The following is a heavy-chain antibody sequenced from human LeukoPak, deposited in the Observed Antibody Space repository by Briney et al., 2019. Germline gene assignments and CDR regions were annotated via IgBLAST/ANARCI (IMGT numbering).Heavy chain of an antibody. Sequence: GGSLRLSCAASGFTLSSYAMSWVRQAPGKGLEWVSAISGSGGSTYYADSVKGRFTISRDNSKNTLYLQMNSLRAEDTAVYYCAKEGVGDDYVWGSYRYILNYFDYWGQGTLVTVSS. D-gene: IGHD3-16*02. CDR1: GFTLSSYA. CDR2: ISGSGGST. CDR3: AKEGVGDDYVWGSYRYILNYFDY. V-gene: IGHV3-23*01. J-gene: IGHJ4*02.